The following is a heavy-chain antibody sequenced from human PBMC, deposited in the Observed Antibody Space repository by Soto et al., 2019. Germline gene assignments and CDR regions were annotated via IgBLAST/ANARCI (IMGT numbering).Heavy chain of an antibody. D-gene: IGHD3-22*01. V-gene: IGHV2-5*02. Sequence: GVGVGWIRQPPGKALECLALIYWDDDKRYSPSLKSRLTITKDTSKNQVVLTMTNMDPVDTATYFCAHRLCDSSCYWDVGFFDFWGRGTLVTVSS. CDR3: AHRLCDSSCYWDVGFFDF. CDR2: IYWDDDK. J-gene: IGHJ4*02. CDR1: GVG.